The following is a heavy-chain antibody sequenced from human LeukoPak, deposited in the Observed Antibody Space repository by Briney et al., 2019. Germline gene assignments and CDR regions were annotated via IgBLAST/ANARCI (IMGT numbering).Heavy chain of an antibody. Sequence: GGSLRLSCAASGFTFSTYWMSWVRQAPGKGLEWVANIKQDGSEKYYVDSVKGRFTISRDNSKNTLYLQMNSLRAEDTAVYYCAKDSALDYYYYMDVWGKGTTVTVSS. CDR3: AKDSALDYYYYMDV. V-gene: IGHV3-7*03. D-gene: IGHD3-10*01. CDR2: IKQDGSEK. CDR1: GFTFSTYW. J-gene: IGHJ6*03.